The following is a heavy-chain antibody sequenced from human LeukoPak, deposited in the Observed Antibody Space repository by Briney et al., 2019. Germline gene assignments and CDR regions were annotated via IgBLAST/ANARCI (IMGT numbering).Heavy chain of an antibody. D-gene: IGHD3-22*01. V-gene: IGHV3-21*01. CDR2: ITSSSTYI. CDR3: ARHVVAVGFDY. Sequence: GGSLRLSCAASGFTFSSYTINWVRQAPGKGLEWVSSITSSSTYIYYADSVKGRFTISRDNAQNSLYLQMSSLRAEDTAVYYCARHVVAVGFDYWGQGTLVTVSS. CDR1: GFTFSSYT. J-gene: IGHJ4*02.